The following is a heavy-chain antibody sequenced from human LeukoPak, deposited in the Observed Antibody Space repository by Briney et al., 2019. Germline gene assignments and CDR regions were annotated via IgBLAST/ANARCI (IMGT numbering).Heavy chain of an antibody. CDR1: GGTFSSYA. CDR2: IIPIFGTA. V-gene: IGHV1-69*06. Sequence: GASVKVSCKASGGTFSSYAISWVRQAPGQGLEWMGGIIPIFGTANYAQKFQGRVTITADKSTSTAYMELSSLRSEDTAVYYCAREGVVYDSSGPSNWFDPWGQGTLVTVSS. J-gene: IGHJ5*02. D-gene: IGHD3-22*01. CDR3: AREGVVYDSSGPSNWFDP.